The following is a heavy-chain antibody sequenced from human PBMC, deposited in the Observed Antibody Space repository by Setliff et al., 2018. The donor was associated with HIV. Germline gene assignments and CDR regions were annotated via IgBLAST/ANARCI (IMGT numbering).Heavy chain of an antibody. V-gene: IGHV7-4-1*02. CDR3: ARAHLWFGESFPFDP. CDR2: INTNTGNP. Sequence: ASVKVSCKASGYTFNNYAMNWVRQAPGQGLELMGWINTNTGNPTYAQGFTGRFVFSLDTSVSTAYLQISSLKAEDTAVYYCARAHLWFGESFPFDPWGQGTQVTVSS. J-gene: IGHJ5*02. D-gene: IGHD3-10*01. CDR1: GYTFNNYA.